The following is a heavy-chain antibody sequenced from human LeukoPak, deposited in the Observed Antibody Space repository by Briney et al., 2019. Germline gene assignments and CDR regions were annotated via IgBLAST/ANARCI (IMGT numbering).Heavy chain of an antibody. D-gene: IGHD4-17*01. CDR3: ARESYGDYYIDY. CDR2: IYSGGST. CDR1: GFTVSSNY. J-gene: IGHJ4*02. Sequence: PGGSLRLSCAASGFTVSSNYMSWVRQAPGKGLEWVSVIYSGGSTYYADSVKGRFTISRDQSKNTLYLQMNSLRAEDTALYYCARESYGDYYIDYWGQGTLVTVSS. V-gene: IGHV3-53*05.